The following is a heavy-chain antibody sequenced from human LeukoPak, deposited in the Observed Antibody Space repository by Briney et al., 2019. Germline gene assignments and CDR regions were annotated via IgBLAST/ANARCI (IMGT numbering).Heavy chain of an antibody. CDR3: ARPPDSSGFNFDY. CDR1: GGTFSSYA. Sequence: GASVKVSCKASGGTFSSYAISWVRQAPGQGLEWMGRIIPILGVANYAQKFQGRVTITADKSTSTAYTELSSLRSEDTAVYYCARPPDSSGFNFDYWGQGTLVTVSS. CDR2: IIPILGVA. V-gene: IGHV1-69*04. D-gene: IGHD3-22*01. J-gene: IGHJ4*02.